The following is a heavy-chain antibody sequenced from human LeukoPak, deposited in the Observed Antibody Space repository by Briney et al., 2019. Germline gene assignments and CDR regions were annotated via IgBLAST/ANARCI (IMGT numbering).Heavy chain of an antibody. CDR2: IDYSAKVI. CDR3: GRDLPTGYAIDS. V-gene: IGHV3-48*01. CDR1: GLNIRGYA. J-gene: IGHJ4*02. Sequence: PGGSLRHSCAASGLNIRGYALDWVRQAPGKGLEWLAFIDYSAKVIYYADSVKGRFAISRDDAKNSLYLQMNSLRAEDTAVYYCGRDLPTGYAIDSWGQGALVTVSS. D-gene: IGHD3-9*01.